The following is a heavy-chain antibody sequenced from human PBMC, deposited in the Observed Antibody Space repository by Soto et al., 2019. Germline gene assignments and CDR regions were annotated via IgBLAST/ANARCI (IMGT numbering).Heavy chain of an antibody. J-gene: IGHJ4*02. CDR3: ARVSDCSGGGCYSSFDY. Sequence: ASVKVSCKASGGTLSRYAISWVRLAPGQGHEWMGGIIPVFGTPKYAQKFQGRVTITADESTSTAYMELRSLRSEDTAVYYCARVSDCSGGGCYSSFDYWGQGTLVTV. V-gene: IGHV1-69*13. D-gene: IGHD2-15*01. CDR1: GGTLSRYA. CDR2: IIPVFGTP.